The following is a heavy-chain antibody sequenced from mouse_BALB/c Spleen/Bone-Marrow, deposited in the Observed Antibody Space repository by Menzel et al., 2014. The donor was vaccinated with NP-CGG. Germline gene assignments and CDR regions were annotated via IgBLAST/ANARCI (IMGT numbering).Heavy chain of an antibody. D-gene: IGHD1-2*01. CDR3: AVRGITTATGAMDY. CDR1: GFTFXDYY. V-gene: IGHV7-3*02. J-gene: IGHJ4*01. CDR2: TRNKANGYTT. Sequence: EVKVEESGGGLVQPGGSLRLSCAPSGFTFXDYYMSWVRQPPGKALEWLGFTRNKANGYTTEYSASVKGRFTISRDNSHSILYLQMNTLRAEDSATYYCAVRGITTATGAMDYWGQGTSVTVSS.